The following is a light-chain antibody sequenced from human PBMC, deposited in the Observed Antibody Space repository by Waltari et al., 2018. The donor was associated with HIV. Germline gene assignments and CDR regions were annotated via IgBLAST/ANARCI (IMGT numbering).Light chain of an antibody. V-gene: IGLV2-8*01. Sequence: QSALTQPPSASGSPGQSVTISCTGISSDAGDDNYVSWYQQSPGKAPKLIIYEVSKRPSGVPDRFSASKSGNTASLSVSGLQADDEAHYYCSSYAGSSTWVFGGRTKVTVL. CDR3: SSYAGSSTWV. CDR2: EVS. CDR1: SSDAGDDNY. J-gene: IGLJ3*02.